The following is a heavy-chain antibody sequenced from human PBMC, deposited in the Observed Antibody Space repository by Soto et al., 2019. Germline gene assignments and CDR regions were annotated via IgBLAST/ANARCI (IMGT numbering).Heavy chain of an antibody. Sequence: ASETLSLTCSVSGASITTYYCSWIRQPPGKGLEWIGSISYSGSTKCNPSLESRVMISLDTSKNQFSLRLTSVTAADTALYYCARDWDSSGLFDPWGQGALVTVSS. CDR3: ARDWDSSGLFDP. D-gene: IGHD3-10*01. J-gene: IGHJ5*02. CDR1: GASITTYY. V-gene: IGHV4-59*01. CDR2: ISYSGST.